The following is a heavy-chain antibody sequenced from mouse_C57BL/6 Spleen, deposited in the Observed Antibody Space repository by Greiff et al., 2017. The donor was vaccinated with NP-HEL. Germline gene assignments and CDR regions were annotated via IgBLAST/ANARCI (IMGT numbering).Heavy chain of an antibody. CDR1: GYSITSGYY. Sequence: EVKLMESGPGLVKPSQSLSLTCSVTGYSITSGYYWNWIRQFPGNKLEWMGYISYDGSNNYNPSLKNRISITRDTSKNQFFLKLNSVTTEDTATYYCARSYYSNPQAWFAYWGQGTLVTVSA. V-gene: IGHV3-6*01. D-gene: IGHD2-5*01. CDR2: ISYDGSN. J-gene: IGHJ3*01. CDR3: ARSYYSNPQAWFAY.